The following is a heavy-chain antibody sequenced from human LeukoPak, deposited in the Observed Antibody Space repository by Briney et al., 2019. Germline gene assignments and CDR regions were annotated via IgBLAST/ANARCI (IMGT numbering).Heavy chain of an antibody. CDR3: ARVAHTYYYDSSGCYAFDY. Sequence: SETLSLTCTVSGGSISSSSYYWGWIRQPPGKGLEWIGSIYYSGSTYYNPSLKSRVTISVDTSKNQFSLKLSSVTAADTAVYYCARVAHTYYYDSSGCYAFDYWGQGTLVTVSS. J-gene: IGHJ4*02. V-gene: IGHV4-39*07. CDR1: GGSISSSSYY. CDR2: IYYSGST. D-gene: IGHD3-22*01.